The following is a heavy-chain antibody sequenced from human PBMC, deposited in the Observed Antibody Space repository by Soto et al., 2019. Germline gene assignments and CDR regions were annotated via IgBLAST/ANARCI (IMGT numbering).Heavy chain of an antibody. D-gene: IGHD2-8*02. CDR2: IYWNDYQ. J-gene: IGHJ3*02. CDR3: AHRQGLVAFYI. CDR1: GFSLRTRAVV. Sequence: GLTRVDPPQTPTLTRTLSGFSLRTRAVVVGCISQPPGKALEWLTLIYWNDYQGYSPSIKKRITITKDTSNNNLVLTITNMDPPETATYYCAHRQGLVAFYIWGQGTMVNVSS. V-gene: IGHV2-5*01.